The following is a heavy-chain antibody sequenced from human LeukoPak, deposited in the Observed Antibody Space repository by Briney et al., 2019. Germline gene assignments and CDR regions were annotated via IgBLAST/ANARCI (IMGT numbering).Heavy chain of an antibody. CDR2: ISGSGGST. CDR3: AKDFRIGYSAHFDY. V-gene: IGHV3-23*01. CDR1: GFTFSSYA. D-gene: IGHD2-21*01. Sequence: GGSLRLSCAASGFTFSSYAMSWVRQAPGKGLEWVSAISGSGGSTYYADSVKGRFTISRDNSKNTLYLQMNSLRGEDTAVYYCAKDFRIGYSAHFDYWGQGALVTVSS. J-gene: IGHJ4*02.